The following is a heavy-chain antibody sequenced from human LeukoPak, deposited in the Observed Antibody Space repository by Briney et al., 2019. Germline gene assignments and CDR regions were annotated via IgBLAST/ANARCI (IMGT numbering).Heavy chain of an antibody. D-gene: IGHD4-4*01. CDR1: GGSISSGGYY. V-gene: IGHV4-31*03. CDR3: ARDFYSNYVGAFDI. J-gene: IGHJ3*02. CDR2: IYYSGST. Sequence: SQTLSLTCTVSGGSISSGGYYWSWIRQHPGKGLEWIGYIYYSGSTYYNPSLKSRVTISVDTSKNQFSLKLSSVTAAGTAVYYCARDFYSNYVGAFDIWGQGTMVTVSS.